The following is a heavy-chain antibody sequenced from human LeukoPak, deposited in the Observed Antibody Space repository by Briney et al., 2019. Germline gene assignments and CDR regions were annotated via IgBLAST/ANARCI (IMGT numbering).Heavy chain of an antibody. D-gene: IGHD3-16*01. CDR3: VLGGVQYDAFDY. CDR1: GASISGITNY. J-gene: IGHJ4*02. V-gene: IGHV4-39*02. Sequence: SQTLSLSCSVSGASISGITNYWGWLPQPPGKGLESIGSVDYTATPSYNPSFKCRVTVPVDTSTSPFALRLTPVSAADTAVYYCVLGGVQYDAFDYWGQETLVTVSS. CDR2: VDYTATP.